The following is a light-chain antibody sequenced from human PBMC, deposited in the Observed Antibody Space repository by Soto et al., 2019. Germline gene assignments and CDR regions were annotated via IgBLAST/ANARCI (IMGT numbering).Light chain of an antibody. Sequence: QSALTQPASVSGSPGQSITISCTGTSSDVGGYNYVSWYQQYPGKAPKLMIYDVSDRPSGISNRFSGSKSGNTASLTISGRHAEDEADYYCSSSTRSSTLVFGGGTKLTVL. V-gene: IGLV2-14*01. J-gene: IGLJ2*01. CDR3: SSSTRSSTLV. CDR2: DVS. CDR1: SSDVGGYNY.